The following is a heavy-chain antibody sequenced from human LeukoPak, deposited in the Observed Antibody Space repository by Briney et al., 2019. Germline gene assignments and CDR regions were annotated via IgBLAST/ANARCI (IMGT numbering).Heavy chain of an antibody. J-gene: IGHJ4*02. CDR1: GFTFSSYD. D-gene: IGHD4/OR15-4a*01. V-gene: IGHV3-53*01. CDR3: ARRAGAYSHPYDY. CDR2: IYCDNT. Sequence: GGSLRLSCAASGFTFSSYDMHWVRQAPGKALEGVSFIYCDNTHYSDSLSGRFTISRDNSKNTLNLQMNSLRAEDTAVYYCARRAGAYSHPYDYWGQGTLVTVSS.